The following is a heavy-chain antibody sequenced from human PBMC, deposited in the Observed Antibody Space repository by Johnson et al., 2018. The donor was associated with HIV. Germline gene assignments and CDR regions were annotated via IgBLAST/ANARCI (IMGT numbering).Heavy chain of an antibody. CDR1: GFTFSHYW. CDR2: MNSDGSST. D-gene: IGHD6-6*01. CDR3: ARASVSSPRYSSSSDDAFDI. J-gene: IGHJ3*02. Sequence: MQLVETGGGLIQAGGSLTLSCAASGFTFSHYWMHWVRQAPGKGLVWVSRMNSDGSSTTYADSVKGRFPISRDNAKNTLYLQMNSLRAEDTAVYYCARASVSSPRYSSSSDDAFDIWGQGTMVTVSS. V-gene: IGHV3-74*03.